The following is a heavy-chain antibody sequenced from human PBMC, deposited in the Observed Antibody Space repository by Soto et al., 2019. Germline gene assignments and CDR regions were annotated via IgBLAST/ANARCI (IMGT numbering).Heavy chain of an antibody. D-gene: IGHD6-13*01. CDR2: ISYDGGNK. CDR1: GFTFSSYG. J-gene: IGHJ4*02. V-gene: IGHV3-30*18. CDR3: AKEPSGYSTSLAFFFDY. Sequence: WGSLRLSCAASGFTFSSYGMHWVRQAPGKGLEWVAVISYDGGNKYYADSVKGRFTISRDNSKNTLYLQMNSLRPEDTAVYYCAKEPSGYSTSLAFFFDYWGQGTLVTVSS.